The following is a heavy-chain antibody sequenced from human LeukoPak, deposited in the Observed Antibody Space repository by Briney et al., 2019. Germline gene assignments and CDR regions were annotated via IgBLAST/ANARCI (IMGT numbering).Heavy chain of an antibody. D-gene: IGHD3-10*01. CDR2: INHSGST. Sequence: SETLSLTCAVYGGSFSGYYWSWIRQPPGKGLEWIGEINHSGSTNYNPSLKSRVTISVDTSKNQFSLKLSSVTAADTAVYYCAEGARGNDYWGQGTLVTVSS. V-gene: IGHV4-34*01. CDR3: AEGARGNDY. J-gene: IGHJ4*02. CDR1: GGSFSGYY.